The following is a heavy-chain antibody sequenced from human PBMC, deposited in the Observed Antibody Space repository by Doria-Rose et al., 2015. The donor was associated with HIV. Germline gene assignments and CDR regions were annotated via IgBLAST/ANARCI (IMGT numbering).Heavy chain of an antibody. CDR3: AKAPIIGPKYYFYMDV. CDR2: ISWDRGAK. D-gene: IGHD3-3*01. Sequence: QLVQSGRGLVQPGRSLRLSRVGSGFSFESYAMHWVRLAPGKGLEWVAGISWDRGAKGNADSVEGRFTISRDNAKKSVYLEMRSLRPEDTAFYYCAKAPIIGPKYYFYMDVWGKGTSVTVSS. V-gene: IGHV3-9*01. CDR1: GFSFESYA. J-gene: IGHJ6*03.